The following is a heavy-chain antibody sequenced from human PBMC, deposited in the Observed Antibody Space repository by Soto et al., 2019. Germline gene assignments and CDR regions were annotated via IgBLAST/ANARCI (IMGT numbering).Heavy chain of an antibody. D-gene: IGHD2-2*01. CDR3: ARGCSSTSCYPDY. J-gene: IGHJ4*02. CDR1: GFTFSSYS. CDR2: ISSSSSYI. V-gene: IGHV3-21*01. Sequence: EVQLVESGGGLVKPGGSLRLSCAASGFTFSSYSMNWVRQAPGKGLEWVSSISSSSSYIYYADSVKGRFTISRDNAKNSLYLQMNSLRAEDTAVYYCARGCSSTSCYPDYWGQGTLVTVSS.